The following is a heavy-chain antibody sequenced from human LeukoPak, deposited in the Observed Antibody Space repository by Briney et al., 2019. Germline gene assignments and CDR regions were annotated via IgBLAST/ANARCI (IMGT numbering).Heavy chain of an antibody. Sequence: PSGTLSLTCAVSGGSISSSNWWSWVRQPPGKGLEWIGYIYHSGSTYYNPSLKNRVTISVDRSKNQFSLKLSSVTAADTAVYYCARSYGDFWSGYYPYYFDYWGQGTLVTASS. D-gene: IGHD3-3*01. CDR1: GGSISSSNW. CDR2: IYHSGST. CDR3: ARSYGDFWSGYYPYYFDY. V-gene: IGHV4-4*02. J-gene: IGHJ4*02.